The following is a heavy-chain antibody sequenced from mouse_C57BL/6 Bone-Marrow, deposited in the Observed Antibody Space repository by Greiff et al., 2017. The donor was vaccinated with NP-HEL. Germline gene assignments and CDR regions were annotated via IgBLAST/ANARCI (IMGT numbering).Heavy chain of an antibody. Sequence: QVQLKQSGAELVKPGASVKLSCKASGYTFTSYWMHWVKQRPGQGLEWIGMIHPNSGSTNYNEKFKSKATLTVDKSSSTAYMQLSSLTSEDSAVYYCAKGIGYSNYGFDYWGQGTTLTVSS. D-gene: IGHD2-5*01. CDR1: GYTFTSYW. J-gene: IGHJ2*01. CDR3: AKGIGYSNYGFDY. CDR2: IHPNSGST. V-gene: IGHV1-64*01.